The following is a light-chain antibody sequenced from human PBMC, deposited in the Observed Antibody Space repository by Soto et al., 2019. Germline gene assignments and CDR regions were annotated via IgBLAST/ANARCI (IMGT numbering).Light chain of an antibody. V-gene: IGKV3-20*01. CDR1: QSVSSSY. J-gene: IGKJ2*01. CDR3: QQYDSSPMYT. CDR2: GAS. Sequence: EIGLTQSPGTLSLSPGERATLSCRASQSVSSSYLAWYQQKPGQAPSLLIYGASSRATVIPDRFSGSGSGTDFTLTISRLEPEAFAVYYCQQYDSSPMYTFGQGTKLEIK.